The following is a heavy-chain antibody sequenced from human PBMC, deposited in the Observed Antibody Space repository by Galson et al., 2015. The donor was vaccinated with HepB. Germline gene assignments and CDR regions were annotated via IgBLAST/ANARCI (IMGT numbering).Heavy chain of an antibody. CDR2: ISYDGSNK. J-gene: IGHJ3*02. V-gene: IGHV3-30*04. CDR3: ARTAARLRSSWYDDAFDI. Sequence: SLRLSCAASGFTFSSYAMHWVRQAPGKGLEWVAVISYDGSNKYYADSVKGRFTISRDNSKNTLYLQMNSLRAEDTAVYYCARTAARLRSSWYDDAFDIWGQGTMVTVSS. CDR1: GFTFSSYA. D-gene: IGHD6-13*01.